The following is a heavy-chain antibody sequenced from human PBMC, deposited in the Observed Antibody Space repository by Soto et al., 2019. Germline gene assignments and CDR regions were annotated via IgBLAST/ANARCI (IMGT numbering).Heavy chain of an antibody. D-gene: IGHD1-1*01. Sequence: QVQLVQSGAEVKRPGSSVRVSCKASGGTFKTYASTWVRQAPGRGLEWMGGIIPLFGSANYSQNFQGRVTITADESTNTAYMELTSLRSEDTAVYYCAREPGTLYFYYYGMDVWGQGTTVTVSS. CDR3: AREPGTLYFYYYGMDV. J-gene: IGHJ6*02. V-gene: IGHV1-69*12. CDR2: IIPLFGSA. CDR1: GGTFKTYA.